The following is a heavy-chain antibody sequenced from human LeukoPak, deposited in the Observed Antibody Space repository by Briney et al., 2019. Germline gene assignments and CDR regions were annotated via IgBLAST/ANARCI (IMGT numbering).Heavy chain of an antibody. J-gene: IGHJ4*02. V-gene: IGHV3-7*03. Sequence: HSGGSLRLSCGASGFSFSYYWMSWARQAPGKGLEWVARVKGDGSEKSYVDSVKGRFTISRDNAKNSLFLQMDNLRADDTAVYYCARGGSVMFDQWGQGTQVTVSS. CDR1: GFSFSYYW. CDR2: VKGDGSEK. CDR3: ARGGSVMFDQ. D-gene: IGHD2-21*01.